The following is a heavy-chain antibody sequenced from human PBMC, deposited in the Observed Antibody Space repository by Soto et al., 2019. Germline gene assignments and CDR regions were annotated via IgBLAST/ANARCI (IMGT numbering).Heavy chain of an antibody. D-gene: IGHD5-12*01. CDR3: AREGRDGYNPDAFDI. V-gene: IGHV3-53*01. Sequence: PGGSLRLSCAASGFTVSSNYMSWVRQAPGKGLEWVSVIYSGGSTYYADSVKGRFTISRDNSKNTLYLQMNSLRAEDTAVYYCAREGRDGYNPDAFDIWGQGTMVTVSS. CDR2: IYSGGST. J-gene: IGHJ3*02. CDR1: GFTVSSNY.